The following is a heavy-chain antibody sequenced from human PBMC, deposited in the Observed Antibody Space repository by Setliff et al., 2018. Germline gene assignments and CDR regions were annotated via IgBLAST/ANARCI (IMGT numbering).Heavy chain of an antibody. D-gene: IGHD3-22*01. CDR2: IYTSGST. Sequence: SETLSLTCTVSGGSISSYNWSWIRQPPWKGLEWIGYIYTSGSTNYNPSLKSRVTISLDTSKNQFSLKLSSVTAADTAVHYCARGSYYDSSGYSPDFFDYWGQGTLVTVSS. CDR1: GGSISSYN. CDR3: ARGSYYDSSGYSPDFFDY. V-gene: IGHV4-4*08. J-gene: IGHJ4*02.